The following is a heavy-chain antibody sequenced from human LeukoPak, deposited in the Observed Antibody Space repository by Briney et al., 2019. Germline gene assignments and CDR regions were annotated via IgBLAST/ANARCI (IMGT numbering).Heavy chain of an antibody. V-gene: IGHV3-7*01. CDR3: ARDAVWYYYDSSGYDAFDI. CDR1: GFTFSSYW. Sequence: GGSLRLSCAASGFTFSSYWMSWVRQAPGKGLEWVANIKQDGSEKYYVDSVKGRFTISRDNAKNSLYLQMNSLRAEDTAVYYCARDAVWYYYDSSGYDAFDIWGQGTMVTVSS. J-gene: IGHJ3*02. CDR2: IKQDGSEK. D-gene: IGHD3-22*01.